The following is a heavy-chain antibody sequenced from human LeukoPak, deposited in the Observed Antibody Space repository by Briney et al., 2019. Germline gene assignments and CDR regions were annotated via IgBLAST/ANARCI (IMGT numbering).Heavy chain of an antibody. CDR1: GFTFSSYG. CDR2: IWYDGSNK. J-gene: IGHJ4*02. Sequence: GGSLRLSCAASGFTFSSYGMHWVRQAPGKGLEWVAVIWYDGSNKYYADSVKGRFTISRDNSKNTLYLQMNSPRAEDTAVYYCARDSPIAVAGIDYWGQGTLVTVSS. D-gene: IGHD6-19*01. CDR3: ARDSPIAVAGIDY. V-gene: IGHV3-33*01.